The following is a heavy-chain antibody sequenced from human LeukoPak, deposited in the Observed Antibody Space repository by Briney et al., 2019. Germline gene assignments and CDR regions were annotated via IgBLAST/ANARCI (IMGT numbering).Heavy chain of an antibody. CDR2: ISSSSSYI. J-gene: IGHJ3*02. V-gene: IGHV3-21*01. CDR3: ARVRGYDILTGSDDAFDI. D-gene: IGHD3-9*01. Sequence: GGSLRLSCAASGFTFSSYSMNWVRQAPGKGLEWVSSISSSSSYIYYADSVKGRFTISRDNAKNSLYLQMNGLRAEDTAVYYCARVRGYDILTGSDDAFDIWGQGTMVTVSS. CDR1: GFTFSSYS.